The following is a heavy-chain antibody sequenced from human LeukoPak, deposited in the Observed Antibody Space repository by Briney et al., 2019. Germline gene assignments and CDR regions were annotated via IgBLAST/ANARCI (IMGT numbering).Heavy chain of an antibody. Sequence: GGSLRLSCAASGFTFRNHWMGWVRQAPGKGLEWVANIKGDGSEKEYVDSVKGRFTISRDNAKNSLYLQMNSLRAEDTAVYYCARDLRLDYWGQGTLVTVSS. CDR1: GFTFRNHW. CDR3: ARDLRLDY. V-gene: IGHV3-7*01. J-gene: IGHJ4*02. CDR2: IKGDGSEK.